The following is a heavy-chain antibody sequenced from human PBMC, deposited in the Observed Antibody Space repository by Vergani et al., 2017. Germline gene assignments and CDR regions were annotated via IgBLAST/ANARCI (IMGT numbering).Heavy chain of an antibody. V-gene: IGHV3-33*01. CDR1: GFTFSSYG. Sequence: QVQLVESGGGVVQPGRSLRLSCAASGFTFSSYGMHWVRQAPGKGLEWVAVIWYDGSNKYYADSVKGRFTISRDNSKNTLYLQMNSLRAEDTAVYYCARGYTVTNPDYWGQGTLVTVSS. CDR3: ARGYTVTNPDY. CDR2: IWYDGSNK. D-gene: IGHD4-17*01. J-gene: IGHJ4*02.